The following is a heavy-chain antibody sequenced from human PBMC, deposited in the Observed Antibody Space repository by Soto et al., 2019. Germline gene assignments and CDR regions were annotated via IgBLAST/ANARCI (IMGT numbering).Heavy chain of an antibody. J-gene: IGHJ3*02. CDR2: VSDNGGSRGGT. V-gene: IGHV3-23*01. Sequence: AGGSLRLSCKASGFMFNNSAMTWVRQAPGQGLQWVASVSDNGGSRGGTYYADSVKGRFTISRDNSKNTLYLQLDSLTGADTAVYYCARAKAVVVAALDIWGQGTVVTVSS. D-gene: IGHD2-15*01. CDR1: GFMFNNSA. CDR3: ARAKAVVVAALDI.